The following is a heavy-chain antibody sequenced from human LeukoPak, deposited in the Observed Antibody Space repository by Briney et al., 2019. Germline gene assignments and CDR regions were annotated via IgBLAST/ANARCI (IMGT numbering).Heavy chain of an antibody. CDR2: IKQDGSEK. CDR3: AGSPPCSSPFGDAFDI. D-gene: IGHD6-13*01. J-gene: IGHJ3*02. CDR1: GFTFSSYW. Sequence: GGSLRLSCAASGFTFSSYWMSWVRQAPGKGLEWVANIKQDGSEKYYVDSVKGRFTISRDNAKNSLYLQMNSLRAEDTAVYYCAGSPPCSSPFGDAFDIWGQGTMVTVSS. V-gene: IGHV3-7*01.